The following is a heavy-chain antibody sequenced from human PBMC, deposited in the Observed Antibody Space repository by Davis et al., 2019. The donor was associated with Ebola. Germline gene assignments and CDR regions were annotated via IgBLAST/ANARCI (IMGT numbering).Heavy chain of an antibody. CDR1: GFSFTSYW. V-gene: IGHV5-51*01. CDR3: ARSGHGYCSGGSCYAKSPDY. Sequence: KVSCKGSGFSFTSYWIGWVRQMPGKGLEWMGIIYPGDSDTRYSPSFQGQVTVSADKSISTAYLQWSSLKASDTAMYYCARSGHGYCSGGSCYAKSPDYWGQGTLVTVSS. CDR2: IYPGDSDT. D-gene: IGHD2-15*01. J-gene: IGHJ4*02.